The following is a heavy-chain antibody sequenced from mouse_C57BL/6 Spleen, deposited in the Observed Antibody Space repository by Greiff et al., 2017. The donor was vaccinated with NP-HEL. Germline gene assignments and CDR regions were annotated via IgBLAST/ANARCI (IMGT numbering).Heavy chain of an antibody. CDR1: GFTFSSYT. CDR2: ISGGGGNT. J-gene: IGHJ2*01. V-gene: IGHV5-9*04. D-gene: IGHD2-3*01. Sequence: EVKLMESGGGLVKPGGSLKLSCAASGFTFSSYTMSWVRQTPEKRLEWVATISGGGGNTYYPDSVKGRFTISRDTAKNTLYLQMSSLRSEDREVYKRERRYDGNYFDYWGQGTTLTVSS. CDR3: ERRYDGNYFDY.